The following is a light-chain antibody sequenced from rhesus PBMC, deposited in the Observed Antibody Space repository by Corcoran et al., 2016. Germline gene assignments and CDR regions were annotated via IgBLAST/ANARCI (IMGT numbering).Light chain of an antibody. V-gene: IGKV1-36*02. CDR2: VAS. CDR3: LQGCGTPYS. CDR1: QGISDY. Sequence: DIQMTQSPSSLSASVGDRVTITCRASQGISDYLSWYQQKPGKAPKRLINVASSLESGVPSRVSGGGSGTEFTLTISSLQPEDFAAYYCLQGCGTPYSFGQGTKVEIK. J-gene: IGKJ2*01.